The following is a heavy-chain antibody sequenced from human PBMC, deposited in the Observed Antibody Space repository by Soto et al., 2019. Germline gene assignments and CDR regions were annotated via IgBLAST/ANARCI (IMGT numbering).Heavy chain of an antibody. Sequence: PEASVKVSCKASGITFSTYAIHWVRQAPGQSLEWMGWINTGNGNTRYSQNFQGRVTLTRDTSASTAYMDLSSLRSEDTSIYYCARAISGYVTWGQGTLVTVSS. V-gene: IGHV1-3*04. CDR1: GITFSTYA. J-gene: IGHJ4*02. CDR2: INTGNGNT. CDR3: ARAISGYVT. D-gene: IGHD5-12*01.